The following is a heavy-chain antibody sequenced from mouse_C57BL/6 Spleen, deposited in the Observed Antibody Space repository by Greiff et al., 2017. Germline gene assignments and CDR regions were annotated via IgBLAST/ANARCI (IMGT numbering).Heavy chain of an antibody. CDR3: ARFVYYAMDD. CDR2: INPSSGYT. Sequence: VQLQQSGAELARPGASVKMSCKASGYTFTSYTMHWVKQRPGQGLEWIGYINPSSGYTKSNQKFKDKATWTADKSSSTAYMQLSSLTSEDSAVYYCARFVYYAMDDWGQGTSVTVSS. V-gene: IGHV1-4*01. J-gene: IGHJ4*01. CDR1: GYTFTSYT.